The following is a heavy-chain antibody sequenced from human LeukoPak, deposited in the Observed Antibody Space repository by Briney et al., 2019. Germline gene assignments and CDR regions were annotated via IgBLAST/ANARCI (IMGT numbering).Heavy chain of an antibody. V-gene: IGHV3-48*03. D-gene: IGHD4-17*01. Sequence: GGSLRLSCAASGFTFSSYEMNWVRQAPGKGLEWVSYSSSGSTIYYADSVKGRFTISRDNAKNSLYLQMNSLGAEDTAVYYCARVNNGDYFYYFDYWGQGTLVTVSS. CDR1: GFTFSSYE. CDR3: ARVNNGDYFYYFDY. J-gene: IGHJ4*02. CDR2: SSSGSTI.